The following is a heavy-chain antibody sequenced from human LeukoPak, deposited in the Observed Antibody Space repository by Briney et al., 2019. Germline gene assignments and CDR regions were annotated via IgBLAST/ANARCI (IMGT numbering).Heavy chain of an antibody. CDR1: GYNFIGNY. Sequence: ASVRVSCKASGYNFIGNYMHWVRQAPGQGLEWMGWTNPNSGGTNYAQKFQGRVTMTRDTSISTAYMELSSLRSDDTAVYYCARNPDWGQGTLVTVSS. V-gene: IGHV1-2*02. CDR2: TNPNSGGT. CDR3: ARNPD. J-gene: IGHJ4*02.